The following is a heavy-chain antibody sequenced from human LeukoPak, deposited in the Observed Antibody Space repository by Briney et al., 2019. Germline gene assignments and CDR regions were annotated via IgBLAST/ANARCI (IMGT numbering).Heavy chain of an antibody. D-gene: IGHD3-9*01. CDR2: ISYDGSNK. CDR3: AKWGDYDVLTGYYVSDY. Sequence: GGSLRLSCAASGFTFSSYAMHWVRQAPGKGLEWVAVISYDGSNKYYADSVKGRFTISRDNSKNTLYLQMNSLRAEDTAVYYCAKWGDYDVLTGYYVSDYWGQGTLVTVSS. J-gene: IGHJ4*02. V-gene: IGHV3-30-3*02. CDR1: GFTFSSYA.